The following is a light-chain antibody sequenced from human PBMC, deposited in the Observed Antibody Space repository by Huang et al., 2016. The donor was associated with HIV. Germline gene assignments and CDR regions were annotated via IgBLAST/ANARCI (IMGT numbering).Light chain of an antibody. Sequence: DIQLTQSPSTLSASVGDRLTTTCRASQNISSWLAWYQQKPGKAPKLLFYKISSLESGVPSRFSGSGSVTKFTLTINSLQPDDIGTYYCQYGETFGQGSKVEVK. CDR3: QYGET. CDR2: KIS. J-gene: IGKJ1*01. V-gene: IGKV1-5*03. CDR1: QNISSW.